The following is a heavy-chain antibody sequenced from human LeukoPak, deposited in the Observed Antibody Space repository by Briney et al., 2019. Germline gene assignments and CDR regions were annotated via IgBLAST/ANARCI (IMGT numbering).Heavy chain of an antibody. Sequence: KPSETLSLTCTVSGGSISSGGYYWSWIRQHPGKGLEWIGYIYYSGSTYYNPSLKSRVTISVDTSKNQFSLKLSSVTAADTAVYYCARRTGMVRGVVLEGMDVWGQGTTVTVSS. CDR1: GGSISSGGYY. CDR3: ARRTGMVRGVVLEGMDV. CDR2: IYYSGST. V-gene: IGHV4-31*03. J-gene: IGHJ6*02. D-gene: IGHD3-10*01.